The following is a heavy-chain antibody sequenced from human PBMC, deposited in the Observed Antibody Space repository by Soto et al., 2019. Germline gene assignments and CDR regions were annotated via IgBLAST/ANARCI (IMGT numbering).Heavy chain of an antibody. CDR3: ASSSLSSSWTPHNLAY. CDR1: GGSFSGYY. Sequence: PSETLSLTCAVYGGSFSGYYWSWIRQPPGKGLEWIGEINHSGSTNYNPSLKSRVTISVDTSKNQFSLKLSSVTAADTAVYYCASSSLSSSWTPHNLAYWGQGTLVTVSS. J-gene: IGHJ4*02. CDR2: INHSGST. V-gene: IGHV4-34*01. D-gene: IGHD6-13*01.